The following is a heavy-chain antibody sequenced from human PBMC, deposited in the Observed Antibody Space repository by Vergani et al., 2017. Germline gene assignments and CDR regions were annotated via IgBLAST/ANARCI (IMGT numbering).Heavy chain of an antibody. CDR2: INPNSGGT. V-gene: IGHV1-2*06. CDR3: ARALFRVAARAEYFQH. D-gene: IGHD6-6*01. J-gene: IGHJ1*01. CDR1: GYTFTGYY. Sequence: QVQLVQSGAEVKKPGASVKVSCKASGYTFTGYYMHWVRQAPGQGLEWMGRINPNSGGTNYAQKFQGRVTMTRHTSISTAYMELSGLRSDATAVYYCARALFRVAARAEYFQHWGQGTLVTVSS.